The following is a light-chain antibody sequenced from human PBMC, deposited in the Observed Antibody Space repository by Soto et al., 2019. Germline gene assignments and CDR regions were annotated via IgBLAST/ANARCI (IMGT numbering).Light chain of an antibody. CDR3: QQHGGSPIT. J-gene: IGKJ5*01. Sequence: VALTQSPGTLSLSPWGRATLSCRASQSVSRRLAWYQQRPGQSPTLLLSGAPMRASGAPVSFIGSGSGTAFTLTITRLEPADFAVYSCQQHGGSPITFGLGTRLEIK. CDR2: GAP. V-gene: IGKV3-20*01. CDR1: QSVSRR.